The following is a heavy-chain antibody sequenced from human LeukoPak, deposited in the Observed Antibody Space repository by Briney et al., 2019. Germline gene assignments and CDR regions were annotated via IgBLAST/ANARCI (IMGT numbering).Heavy chain of an antibody. CDR2: SYYTGIT. D-gene: IGHD5-12*01. V-gene: IGHV4-59*01. Sequence: SETLSLTCTVSGGSISSYYWSWIRQPPGKGLEWIGYSYYTGITNYNPSLKSRVTISVDTSKNQFSLKLSSVAAADTAVYYCAREMRIGYDYYFDYWGQGTLVTVSS. CDR1: GGSISSYY. J-gene: IGHJ4*02. CDR3: AREMRIGYDYYFDY.